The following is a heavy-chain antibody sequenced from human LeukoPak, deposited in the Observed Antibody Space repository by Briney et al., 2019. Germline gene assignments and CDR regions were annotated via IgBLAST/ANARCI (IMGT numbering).Heavy chain of an antibody. CDR2: IYPDESNI. D-gene: IGHD2-2*03. Sequence: GESLKISRKGSGYSFPTYWIAWVRPMPGKGLEWMGIIYPDESNIRYSPSFQGQVTISADKSISTAYLQWSSLKASDTAMYYCARPPSRGYSSSFEYWGQGTLVTVSS. CDR1: GYSFPTYW. J-gene: IGHJ4*02. V-gene: IGHV5-51*01. CDR3: ARPPSRGYSSSFEY.